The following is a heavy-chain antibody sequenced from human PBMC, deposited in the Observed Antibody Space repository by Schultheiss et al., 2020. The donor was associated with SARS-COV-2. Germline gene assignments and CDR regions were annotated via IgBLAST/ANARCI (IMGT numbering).Heavy chain of an antibody. D-gene: IGHD3-22*01. V-gene: IGHV3-30*18. CDR3: AKDTETSGYYYAGFDY. J-gene: IGHJ4*02. Sequence: GGSLRLSCAASGFTFSSYGMHWVRQAPGKGLEWVAVISYDGSNKYYADSVKGRFTISRDNSKNTLYLQMNSLRAEDTAVYYCAKDTETSGYYYAGFDYWGQGTLVTVSS. CDR2: ISYDGSNK. CDR1: GFTFSSYG.